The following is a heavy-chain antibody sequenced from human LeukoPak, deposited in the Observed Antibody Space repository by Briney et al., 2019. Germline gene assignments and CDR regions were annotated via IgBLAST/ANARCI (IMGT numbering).Heavy chain of an antibody. V-gene: IGHV1-46*01. CDR1: GYTFTSYA. CDR2: INPSGGST. J-gene: IGHJ4*02. Sequence: ASVKVSCKASGYTFTSYAMHWVRQAPGQGLEWMGIINPSGGSTSYAQKFQGRVTMTRDTSTSTVYMELSSLRSEDTAVYYCARVDTRRYCSSTSCYTEDYWGQGTLVTVSS. D-gene: IGHD2-2*02. CDR3: ARVDTRRYCSSTSCYTEDY.